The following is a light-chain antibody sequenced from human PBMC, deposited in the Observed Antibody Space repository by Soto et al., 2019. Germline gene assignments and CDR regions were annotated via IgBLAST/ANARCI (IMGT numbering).Light chain of an antibody. Sequence: DIQLTQSPSFLSASVGDRVTITCRASQGISSLAWYQQKPGKAPKLLIYAASTLQSGVPSRFSGSGSGTEFTLTISSLQPEDFATYYCQQLNSYPGLTFGGGTTVEIK. V-gene: IGKV1-9*01. J-gene: IGKJ4*01. CDR3: QQLNSYPGLT. CDR2: AAS. CDR1: QGISS.